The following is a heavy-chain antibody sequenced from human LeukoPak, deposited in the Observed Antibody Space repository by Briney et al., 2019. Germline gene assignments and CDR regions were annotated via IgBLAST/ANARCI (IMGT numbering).Heavy chain of an antibody. CDR1: GGSISSSSYY. V-gene: IGHV4-39*07. CDR2: IYYSGST. D-gene: IGHD3-3*01. CDR3: ARVSPHYGNYDFWSGPTGWYFDL. J-gene: IGHJ2*01. Sequence: SETLSLTCTVSGGSISSSSYYWGWIRQPPGKGLEWIGSIYYSGSTNYNPSLKSRVTISVDTSKNQFSLKLSSVTAADTAVYYCARVSPHYGNYDFWSGPTGWYFDLWGRGTLVTVSS.